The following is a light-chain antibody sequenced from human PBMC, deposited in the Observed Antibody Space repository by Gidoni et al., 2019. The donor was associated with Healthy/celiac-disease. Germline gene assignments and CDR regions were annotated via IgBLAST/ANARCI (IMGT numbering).Light chain of an antibody. V-gene: IGKV3-20*01. CDR3: QQYGRCTT. Sequence: EVVLTQSPGTLSLSPGERATLSCRASQSVSSSYLAWYQQKPGQAPRLLIYGASSRATGIPDRFSGSGSGTDFTLTISRLEPEDFAVYYCQQYGRCTTFGGGTKVEIK. CDR1: QSVSSSY. CDR2: GAS. J-gene: IGKJ4*02.